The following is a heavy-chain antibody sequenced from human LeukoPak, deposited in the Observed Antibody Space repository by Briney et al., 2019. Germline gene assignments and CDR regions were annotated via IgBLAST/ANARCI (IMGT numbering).Heavy chain of an antibody. J-gene: IGHJ6*02. V-gene: IGHV3-74*01. CDR1: GFTFSSYW. Sequence: PGGSLRLSCVASGFTFSSYWMHWVRQDPRKGLVWVTRINVDGRNINYADSVRGRFTISRDNAKNTLYLQMNTLRVEHTAVYYCTRDLMDYDVSTGFMDVWGQGTTVTVSS. CDR2: INVDGRNI. D-gene: IGHD3-9*01. CDR3: TRDLMDYDVSTGFMDV.